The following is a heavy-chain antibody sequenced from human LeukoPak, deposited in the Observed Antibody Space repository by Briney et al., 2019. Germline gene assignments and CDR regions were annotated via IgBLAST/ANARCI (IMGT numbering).Heavy chain of an antibody. D-gene: IGHD6-6*01. Sequence: GGSLRLSCAASGFTFSSYAMSWVRQAPGKGLEWVSAISGSGGSTYYADSVKGRFTISRDNSKNTLYLQMNSLRAEDTVVYYCAKRGSYSSSFTSTFDYWGQGTLVTVSS. CDR2: ISGSGGST. V-gene: IGHV3-23*01. CDR3: AKRGSYSSSFTSTFDY. J-gene: IGHJ4*02. CDR1: GFTFSSYA.